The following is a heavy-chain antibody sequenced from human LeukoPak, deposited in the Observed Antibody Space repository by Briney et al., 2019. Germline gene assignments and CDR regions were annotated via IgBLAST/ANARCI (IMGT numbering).Heavy chain of an antibody. V-gene: IGHV4-30-4*01. Sequence: SQTLSLTCTVSGGSISSGDYYWSWIRQPPGKGLEWIGYIYYSGSTFYNPSLKGRVTISVDTSKNQFSLKLSSVTAADTAVYYCARRWCSSTSCHRGTNWFDPWGQGTLVTVSS. CDR3: ARRWCSSTSCHRGTNWFDP. CDR1: GGSISSGDYY. J-gene: IGHJ5*02. CDR2: IYYSGST. D-gene: IGHD2-2*01.